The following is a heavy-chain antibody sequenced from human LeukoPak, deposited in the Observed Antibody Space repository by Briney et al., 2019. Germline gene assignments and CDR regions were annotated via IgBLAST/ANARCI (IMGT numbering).Heavy chain of an antibody. CDR1: GVSTSTYS. CDR3: ARAVSSGWFGGDY. J-gene: IGHJ4*02. V-gene: IGHV4-4*07. CDR2: IYTSGTT. D-gene: IGHD6-19*01. Sequence: SETLSLTCTVSGVSTSTYSWTWIRQPAGKGLEWIGHIYTSGTTNYNPSLKSRVTMSVDTSKNQFSLKLSSVTAADTAVYYCARAVSSGWFGGDYWGQGTLVTVSS.